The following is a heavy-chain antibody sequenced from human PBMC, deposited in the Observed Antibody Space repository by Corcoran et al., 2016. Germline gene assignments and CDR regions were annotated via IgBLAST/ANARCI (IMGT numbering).Heavy chain of an antibody. V-gene: IGHV3-15*01. CDR3: TTSVTPTGCAFDL. CDR2: IKSITDGGTT. CDR1: GFTFNNAW. J-gene: IGHJ3*01. Sequence: EVQLVESGGGLVKPGGSLRLSCAASGFTFNNAWMTWVRQAPGKGLEWVGRIKSITDGGTTDYTAPVKGRFTISRDDSRNTLYLQMNSLKSEETGVYYWTTSVTPTGCAFDLWGQGTMVTASS. D-gene: IGHD1-1*01.